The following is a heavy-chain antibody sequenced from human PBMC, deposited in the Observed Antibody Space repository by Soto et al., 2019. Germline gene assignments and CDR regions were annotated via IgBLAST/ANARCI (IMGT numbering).Heavy chain of an antibody. CDR3: ARDLPTMDD. V-gene: IGHV1-18*01. Sequence: QVQLVQSGAEVKKPGASVKVSCKASGYTFTSYGISWVRQAPGQGLEWMGWIRAYNGNTNYEQKLQGRVTMTTDTSTSTAHMELRRLTSADTAVNYCARDLPTMDDWGQGTMFTVSS. CDR1: GYTFTSYG. CDR2: IRAYNGNT. J-gene: IGHJ6*02.